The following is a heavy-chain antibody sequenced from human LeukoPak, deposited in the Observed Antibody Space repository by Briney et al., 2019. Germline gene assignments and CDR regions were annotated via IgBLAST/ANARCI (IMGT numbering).Heavy chain of an antibody. CDR3: ARATGGYDLFDP. Sequence: ASMKVSCKASGYTFTGYYIHWLRQAPGQGLEWMGFINPNSGGTNYAQKFQGRVTMTRDTSIRTAYMELSRLTSDDTAVYYCARATGGYDLFDPWGQGTLVTVSS. CDR2: INPNSGGT. CDR1: GYTFTGYY. V-gene: IGHV1-2*02. J-gene: IGHJ5*02. D-gene: IGHD5-12*01.